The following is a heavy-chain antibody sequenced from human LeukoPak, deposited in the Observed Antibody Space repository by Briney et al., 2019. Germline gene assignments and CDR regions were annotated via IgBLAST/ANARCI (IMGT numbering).Heavy chain of an antibody. V-gene: IGHV4-31*03. Sequence: SQTLSLTCTVSGGSISSGGYYWSWIRQHPGKGLEWIGYIYYSGSTYYNPSLKSRVTISVDTSKNQFSLKLSSVTAADTAVYYCAREAVAGTVYFDYWGQGTLVTVSS. CDR3: AREAVAGTVYFDY. D-gene: IGHD6-19*01. J-gene: IGHJ4*02. CDR1: GGSISSGGYY. CDR2: IYYSGST.